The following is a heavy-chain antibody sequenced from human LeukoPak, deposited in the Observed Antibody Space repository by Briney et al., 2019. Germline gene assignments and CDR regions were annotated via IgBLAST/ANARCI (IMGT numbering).Heavy chain of an antibody. D-gene: IGHD3-10*01. CDR2: IGSSSRSI. CDR3: ARDPVRGMDV. V-gene: IGHV3-48*02. Sequence: GGSLRLTCAASGFTFSRSNMNWVRQAPGKGLEWVSYIGSSSRSIYYADSVKGRFTISRDDAKNSLYLQMNSLRDEDTAVYYCARDPVRGMDVWGQGTTVTVSS. J-gene: IGHJ6*02. CDR1: GFTFSRSN.